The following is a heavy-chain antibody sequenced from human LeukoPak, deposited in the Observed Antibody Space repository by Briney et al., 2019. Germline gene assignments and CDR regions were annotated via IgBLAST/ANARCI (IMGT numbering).Heavy chain of an antibody. J-gene: IGHJ4*02. Sequence: GGSLRLSCAASGFTFSSYWMSWVRQAPGKGLEWVANIKQDGSEKYYVDSMKGRFTISRDNAKNSLYLQMNSLRAEDTAVYYCARAIVVVAAIGSFDYWGQGTLVTVSS. D-gene: IGHD2-15*01. CDR1: GFTFSSYW. CDR2: IKQDGSEK. CDR3: ARAIVVVAAIGSFDY. V-gene: IGHV3-7*01.